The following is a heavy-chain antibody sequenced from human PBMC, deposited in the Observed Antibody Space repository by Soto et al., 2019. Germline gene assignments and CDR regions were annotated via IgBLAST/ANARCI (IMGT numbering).Heavy chain of an antibody. CDR2: INTAKGDT. J-gene: IGHJ3*02. D-gene: IGHD1-26*01. CDR1: GYTFTSYA. V-gene: IGHV1-3*04. CDR3: ARGGIVGASTFAFDI. Sequence: QVQLVQSGAEVKKPGASVKVSRKTSGYTFTSYAMHWVRQAPGQRLEWMGWINTAKGDTEYSQKLQGRVTITRDTSASTAYMELTSLTSEDTAVYYCARGGIVGASTFAFDIWGQGTMVTVSS.